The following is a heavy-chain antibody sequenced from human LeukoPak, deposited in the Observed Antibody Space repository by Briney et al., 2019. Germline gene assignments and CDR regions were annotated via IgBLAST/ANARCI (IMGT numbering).Heavy chain of an antibody. CDR1: GGTFSGYY. CDR2: MNPSGST. Sequence: SETLSLTCAVYGGTFSGYYWTWIRQAPGKGLEWIGGMNPSGSTNYNPSLKSRVTKSVDTSKNQFSLELSSVTAADTAVYYCATGRQYVTMIVVGMTAVSYYLDVWGKGTTVTVS. J-gene: IGHJ6*03. D-gene: IGHD3-22*01. V-gene: IGHV4-34*08. CDR3: ATGRQYVTMIVVGMTAVSYYLDV.